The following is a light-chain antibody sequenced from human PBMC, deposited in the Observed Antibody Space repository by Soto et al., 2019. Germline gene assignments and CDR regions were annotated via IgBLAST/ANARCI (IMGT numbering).Light chain of an antibody. V-gene: IGKV3-15*01. CDR1: QGIGSN. CDR3: QQYNKWPPIT. CDR2: DAF. J-gene: IGKJ5*01. Sequence: EIVLNQSPAMLSVSPGPRRILXWRASQGIGSNLAWYQQKPGQAPRLLIYDAFTRATGIPDRFSGSGSGTEFSLTINYLQSEDYAVYYCQQYNKWPPITFGQGTRLEIK.